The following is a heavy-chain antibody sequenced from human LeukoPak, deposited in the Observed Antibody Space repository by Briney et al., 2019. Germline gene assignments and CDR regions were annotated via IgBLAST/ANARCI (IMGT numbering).Heavy chain of an antibody. CDR1: GFTFSSYS. V-gene: IGHV3-48*01. CDR3: ARDYSSGWYDGYYYYYYGMDV. J-gene: IGHJ6*02. D-gene: IGHD6-19*01. Sequence: GGSLRLSCAASGFTFSSYSMNWVRQAPGKGLEWVSYISSSSNTIYYADSVKGRITISRDNARNSLYLQMYSLRAEDTAVYYCARDYSSGWYDGYYYYYYGMDVWGQGTTVTVSS. CDR2: ISSSSNTI.